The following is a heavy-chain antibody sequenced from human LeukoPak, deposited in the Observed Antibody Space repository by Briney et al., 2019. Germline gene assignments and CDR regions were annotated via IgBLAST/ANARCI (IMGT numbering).Heavy chain of an antibody. V-gene: IGHV3-30*02. D-gene: IGHD1-7*01. Sequence: GGSLRLSCAASGFTFSSYGMHWVRQAPGKGLEWVAFIRYDGSNKYYADSVKGRFTISRDNSKNTLYLQMNSLRAEDTAVYYCAKEDELELRIYAFDIWGQGTMVTVSS. CDR1: GFTFSSYG. CDR3: AKEDELELRIYAFDI. CDR2: IRYDGSNK. J-gene: IGHJ3*02.